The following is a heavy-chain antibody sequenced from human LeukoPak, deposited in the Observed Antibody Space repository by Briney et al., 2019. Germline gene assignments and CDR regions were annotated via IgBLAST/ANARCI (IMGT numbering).Heavy chain of an antibody. J-gene: IGHJ4*02. D-gene: IGHD1-26*01. Sequence: SETLFLTCTVSGGSISSGAYYWGWIRQPPGKGLEWIGEINHSGSPNNNPSLKSRVSISFDTSKNQFSLKLSSVTAADTAVYYCAKLSDSGSYYYFDYWGQGTLVTVSS. CDR2: INHSGSP. V-gene: IGHV4-39*07. CDR3: AKLSDSGSYYYFDY. CDR1: GGSISSGAYY.